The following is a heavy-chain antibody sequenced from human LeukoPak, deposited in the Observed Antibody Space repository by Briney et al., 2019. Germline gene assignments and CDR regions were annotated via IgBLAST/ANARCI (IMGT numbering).Heavy chain of an antibody. CDR2: IYTSGST. Sequence: SETLSLTCTVSGGSISSYYWSWIRQPAGKGLEWIGRIYTSGSTNYNPSLKSRVTMSVDTSKNQFSLKLSSVTAADTAVYYCASLYYYDSSGYYYDYWGQGTLVTVSS. D-gene: IGHD3-22*01. CDR1: GGSISSYY. CDR3: ASLYYYDSSGYYYDY. J-gene: IGHJ4*02. V-gene: IGHV4-4*07.